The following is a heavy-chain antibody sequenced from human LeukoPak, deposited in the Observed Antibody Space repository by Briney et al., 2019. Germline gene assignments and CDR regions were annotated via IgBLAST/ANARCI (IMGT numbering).Heavy chain of an antibody. Sequence: SETLSLTCGVYDGSFNDYGWSWIRQPPGKGLEWIGEINHSGSTTYNPSLKSRVTISVDKSKNQFPLKLSSVTAADTAVYYCARGPYSGYGRFDYWGQGTLVTVSS. D-gene: IGHD5-12*01. J-gene: IGHJ4*02. V-gene: IGHV4-34*01. CDR3: ARGPYSGYGRFDY. CDR1: DGSFNDYG. CDR2: INHSGST.